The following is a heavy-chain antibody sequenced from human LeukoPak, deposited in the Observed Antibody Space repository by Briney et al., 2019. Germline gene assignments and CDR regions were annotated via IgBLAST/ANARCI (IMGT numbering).Heavy chain of an antibody. D-gene: IGHD3-10*01. CDR3: ASSDYGSGSLDAFDI. V-gene: IGHV3-74*01. CDR1: GFTFSNYA. CDR2: INSDGSST. Sequence: PGGSLRLSCVASGFTFSNYAMNWVRQAPGKGLVWVSRINSDGSSTSYADSVKGRFTISRDNAKNTLYLQMNSLRAEDTAVYYCASSDYGSGSLDAFDIWGQGTMVTVSS. J-gene: IGHJ3*02.